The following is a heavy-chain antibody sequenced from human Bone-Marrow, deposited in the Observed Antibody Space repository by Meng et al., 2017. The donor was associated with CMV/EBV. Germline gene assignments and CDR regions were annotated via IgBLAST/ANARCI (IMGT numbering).Heavy chain of an antibody. CDR2: IHYNGNYK. CDR3: AKDARCGGGPCPLHYFYGLDV. V-gene: IGHV3-30*02. J-gene: IGHJ6*01. Sequence: GESLKISCAASGFTFSNYDIHWVRQAPGKGLEWVAFIHYNGNYKYYADSVKGRFTISRDNSRSTLSLQVNSLKAEDTAVYYCAKDARCGGGPCPLHYFYGLDVWGQGNTVNVDS. D-gene: IGHD2-21*01. CDR1: GFTFSNYD.